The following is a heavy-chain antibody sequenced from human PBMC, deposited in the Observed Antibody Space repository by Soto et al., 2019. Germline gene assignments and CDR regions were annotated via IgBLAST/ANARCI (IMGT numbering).Heavy chain of an antibody. V-gene: IGHV4-31*03. Sequence: QVQLQESGPGLMKPSQTLSLTCTVSGGSISSGGYYWSWIRQHPGKGLGWIGYIYYSGSTYYNPSLKSRVTISVDTSKNQFSLKLSSVTAADTAVYYCARGRFGSGSHGFDYWGQGTLVTVSS. D-gene: IGHD3-10*01. CDR2: IYYSGST. CDR3: ARGRFGSGSHGFDY. CDR1: GGSISSGGYY. J-gene: IGHJ4*02.